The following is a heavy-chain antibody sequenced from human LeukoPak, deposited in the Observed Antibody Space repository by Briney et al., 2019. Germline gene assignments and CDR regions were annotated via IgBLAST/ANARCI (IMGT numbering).Heavy chain of an antibody. CDR1: GFTVSSTY. J-gene: IGHJ4*02. CDR3: ATDYGDHEDNY. D-gene: IGHD4-17*01. CDR2: IYSGGNT. Sequence: SGGSLRLSCAASGFTVSSTYMSWVRQAPGKGLEWVSIIYSGGNTDYAASVKGRFTISRDNSKNTLDLQMNSLRDEDTAVYYCATDYGDHEDNYWGQGTLVTVSS. V-gene: IGHV3-66*01.